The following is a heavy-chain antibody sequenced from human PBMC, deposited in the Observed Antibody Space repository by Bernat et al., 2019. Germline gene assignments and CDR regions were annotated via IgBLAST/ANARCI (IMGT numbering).Heavy chain of an antibody. J-gene: IGHJ6*02. D-gene: IGHD4-17*01. V-gene: IGHV1-69*01. CDR3: ARILYGPNDYYYYGMDV. CDR2: IIPIFGTA. CDR1: GGTFSSYA. Sequence: QVQLVQSGAEVKKPGSSVKVSCKASGGTFSSYAISWVRQAPGQGLEWMGGIIPIFGTANYAQKFQGRVTITADESTGTAYMELSSLRSEDTAVYYCARILYGPNDYYYYGMDVWGQGTTVTVSS.